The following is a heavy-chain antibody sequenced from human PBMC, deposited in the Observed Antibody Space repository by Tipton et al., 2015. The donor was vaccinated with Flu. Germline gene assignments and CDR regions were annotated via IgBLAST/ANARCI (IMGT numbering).Heavy chain of an antibody. V-gene: IGHV4-39*07. CDR1: GGSISSVTYY. J-gene: IGHJ5*02. D-gene: IGHD2-8*02. Sequence: TLSLTCTVSGGSISSVTYYWGWIRQSPGKGLEWIGNIYYSGNTYYNPSLKSRVTMSVDTSKNQMSLRLNSVTAADTAVYYCASVDIVLVPSGSKVNWFDPLGQGILVAVSS. CDR3: ASVDIVLVPSGSKVNWFDP. CDR2: IYYSGNT.